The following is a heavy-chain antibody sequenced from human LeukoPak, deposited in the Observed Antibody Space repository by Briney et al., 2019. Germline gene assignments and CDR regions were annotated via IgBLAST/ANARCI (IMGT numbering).Heavy chain of an antibody. CDR2: IYSGGNT. Sequence: GGSLRLPCVASGFIVSTNYMSWVRQAPGKGLEWVSLIYSGGNTNYADSVKGRFTFSRDNSNNTLYLQMNSLRVEDTAVYYCARGEYGSGWYRDWGQGTLVTVSS. CDR1: GFIVSTNY. V-gene: IGHV3-53*01. CDR3: ARGEYGSGWYRD. D-gene: IGHD6-19*01. J-gene: IGHJ4*02.